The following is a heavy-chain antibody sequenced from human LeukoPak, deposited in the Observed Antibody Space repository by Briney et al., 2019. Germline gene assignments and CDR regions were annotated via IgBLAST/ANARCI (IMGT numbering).Heavy chain of an antibody. Sequence: GASVKVSCKASDYTFTSYGISWVRQAPGQGLEWMGWISAYNGNTNYAQKLQGRVTMTTDTSTSTAYMELRSLRSDDTAVYYCARFEDTAMASANFDYWGQGTLVTVSS. D-gene: IGHD5-18*01. V-gene: IGHV1-18*01. CDR3: ARFEDTAMASANFDY. J-gene: IGHJ4*02. CDR1: DYTFTSYG. CDR2: ISAYNGNT.